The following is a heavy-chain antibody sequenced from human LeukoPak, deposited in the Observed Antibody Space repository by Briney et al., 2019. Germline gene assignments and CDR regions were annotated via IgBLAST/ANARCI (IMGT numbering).Heavy chain of an antibody. J-gene: IGHJ4*02. D-gene: IGHD2-8*01. CDR2: TNSGGTST. CDR1: GFPFSDFS. Sequence: GGSLRLSCATSGFPFSDFSMSWVRQAPGKGLEWISTTNSGGTSTYYAESVKGRLTISRDNSKNTLYLQMSSLRVEDTAVYYCAKQSYARSLGEGGPGTLVSVSS. CDR3: AKQSYARSLGE. V-gene: IGHV3-23*01.